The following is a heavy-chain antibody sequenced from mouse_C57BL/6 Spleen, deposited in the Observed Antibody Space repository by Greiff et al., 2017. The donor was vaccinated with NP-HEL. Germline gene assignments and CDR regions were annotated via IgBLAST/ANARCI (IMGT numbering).Heavy chain of an antibody. Sequence: EVMLVESGEGLVKPGGSLKLSCAASGFTFSSYAMSWVRQTPEKRLEWVAYISSGGDYIYYADTVTGRFTISRDNARNTLYLQMSSLKSEHTAMYYCTRFTPGFAYWGQGTLVTVSA. CDR3: TRFTPGFAY. CDR1: GFTFSSYA. J-gene: IGHJ3*01. CDR2: ISSGGDYI. V-gene: IGHV5-9-1*02.